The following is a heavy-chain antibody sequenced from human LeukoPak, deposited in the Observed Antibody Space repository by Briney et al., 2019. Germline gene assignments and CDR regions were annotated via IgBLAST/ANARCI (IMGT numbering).Heavy chain of an antibody. V-gene: IGHV3-7*04. CDR1: GFTFSSYW. D-gene: IGHD3-22*01. CDR3: ARGSTGFYSWSFDY. Sequence: GGSLRLSCAASGFTFSSYWISWVRQAPGKGLGWVANIKQDGSEKYYVDSMKGRLTISRDDAKNSLYLQMNSLRAEDTAVYYCARGSTGFYSWSFDYWGQGTLVTVSS. J-gene: IGHJ4*02. CDR2: IKQDGSEK.